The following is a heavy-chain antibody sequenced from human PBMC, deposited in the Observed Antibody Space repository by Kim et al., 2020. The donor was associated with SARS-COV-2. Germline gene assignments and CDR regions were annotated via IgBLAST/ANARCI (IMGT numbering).Heavy chain of an antibody. V-gene: IGHV3-48*02. Sequence: DSVQGRFTVSSNNAKNSLYLQMNRLRDEDTAVYYCARKGQWLSLYYYGMDVWGQGTTVTVSS. J-gene: IGHJ6*02. D-gene: IGHD6-19*01. CDR3: ARKGQWLSLYYYGMDV.